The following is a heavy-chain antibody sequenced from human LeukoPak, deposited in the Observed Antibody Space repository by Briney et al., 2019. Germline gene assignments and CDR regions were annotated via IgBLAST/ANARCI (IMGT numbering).Heavy chain of an antibody. CDR2: IYSGGNT. J-gene: IGHJ3*02. Sequence: PGGSLRLSCAAFGFTVSSNYMTWVRQAPGKGLEWVSVIYSGGNTYYADSVKGRFTISRDNTKNTVYLQMNSLRADDTAVYYCARDVGFIVGATPGAFDIWGQGTMVTVSS. CDR1: GFTVSSNY. V-gene: IGHV3-66*01. CDR3: ARDVGFIVGATPGAFDI. D-gene: IGHD1-26*01.